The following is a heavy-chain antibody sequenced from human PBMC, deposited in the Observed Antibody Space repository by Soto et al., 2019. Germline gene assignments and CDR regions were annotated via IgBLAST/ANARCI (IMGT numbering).Heavy chain of an antibody. J-gene: IGHJ4*02. CDR3: ARAYSSNWYSDY. CDR2: IFASGSA. D-gene: IGHD6-13*01. CDR1: GGSISDYY. Sequence: GSLSLTCTVSGGSISDYYRSWIRQPSGKGLEWLVRIFASGSANYNPSLKSRVTMSVDRSNIQFSLRLSSVTATDTAIYYCARAYSSNWYSDYWGQGTLVTVSS. V-gene: IGHV4-4*07.